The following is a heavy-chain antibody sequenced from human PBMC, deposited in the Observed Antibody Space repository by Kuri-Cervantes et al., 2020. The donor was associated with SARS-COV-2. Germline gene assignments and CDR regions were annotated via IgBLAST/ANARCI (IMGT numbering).Heavy chain of an antibody. Sequence: ASVKVSCNVSGYTLTEFSMHWVRQAPGKGLVWMGGFDPEDGETIYAQNFRGRVTMTRDTSISTVYMELSSLRSEDSAIYYCARDLCDWTPDGFDIWGQGTMVTVSS. D-gene: IGHD1-1*01. CDR2: FDPEDGET. CDR1: GYTLTEFS. V-gene: IGHV1-24*01. J-gene: IGHJ3*02. CDR3: ARDLCDWTPDGFDI.